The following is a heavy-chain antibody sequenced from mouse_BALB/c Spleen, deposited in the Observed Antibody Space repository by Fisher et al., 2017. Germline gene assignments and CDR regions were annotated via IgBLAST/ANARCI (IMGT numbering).Heavy chain of an antibody. Sequence: KFKGKATLTVDKSSSTAYMELLSLTSEDSAVYYCARSDATVVATDAMDYWGQGTSVTVS. J-gene: IGHJ4*01. D-gene: IGHD1-1*01. CDR3: ARSDATVVATDAMDY. V-gene: IGHV1-26*01.